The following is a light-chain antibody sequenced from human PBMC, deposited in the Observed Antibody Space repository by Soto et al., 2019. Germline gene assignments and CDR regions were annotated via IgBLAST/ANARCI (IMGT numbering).Light chain of an antibody. CDR1: QSISGTY. CDR3: QQRSNWIT. J-gene: IGKJ5*01. Sequence: DTVLTQSPGTLSLTSGERATLSCRASQSISGTYVAWYQQKPGQAPRLLIYGASSRATGIPDRFSGSGSGTDFTLTISRLEPEDFAVYYCQQRSNWITFGQGTRLEIK. V-gene: IGKV3D-20*02. CDR2: GAS.